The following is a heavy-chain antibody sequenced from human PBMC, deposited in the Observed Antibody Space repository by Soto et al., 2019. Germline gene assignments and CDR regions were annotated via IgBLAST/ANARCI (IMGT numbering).Heavy chain of an antibody. Sequence: EVQLVESGGGLVQPGGSLRLSCAASGFTFSSHSMNWVRQAPGKGLEWLSHISSSSSTIYYADSVKDRFTTSRDNAKQSLYLQMNSLRAGDTAVYYCAAVLLSGYYWGQGTLVTVSS. CDR2: ISSSSSTI. CDR3: AAVLLSGYY. V-gene: IGHV3-48*01. CDR1: GFTFSSHS. D-gene: IGHD2-15*01. J-gene: IGHJ4*02.